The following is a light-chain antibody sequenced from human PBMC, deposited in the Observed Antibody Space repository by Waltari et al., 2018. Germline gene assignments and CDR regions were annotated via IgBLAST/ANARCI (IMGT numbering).Light chain of an antibody. J-gene: IGLJ3*02. CDR2: MNN. Sequence: QSVLTQLPSASGTPGQGVTISCSGSSSNIGENYVYWYQQFPGTSPKLLLHMNNQRPTRVPDRFSVAKSGTSAFLVISGLRSEDEADYHCATWYDSLSGWVFGGGTKVTVL. CDR3: ATWYDSLSGWV. CDR1: SSNIGENY. V-gene: IGLV1-47*01.